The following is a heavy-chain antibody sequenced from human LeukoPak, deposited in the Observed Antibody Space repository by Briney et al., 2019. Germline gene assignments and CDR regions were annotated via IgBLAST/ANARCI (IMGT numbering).Heavy chain of an antibody. Sequence: SESLSLACPVSGGSVSTDYWSWIRQPPGKGLEWIGYIYYSGSINYNPSLKSRVTISVDTSKNQFSLKLISVTAADTAVYYCARSRGYSYGTTFLDYWGQGTLVTVSS. CDR2: IYYSGSI. J-gene: IGHJ4*02. V-gene: IGHV4-59*08. D-gene: IGHD5-18*01. CDR1: GGSVSTDY. CDR3: ARSRGYSYGTTFLDY.